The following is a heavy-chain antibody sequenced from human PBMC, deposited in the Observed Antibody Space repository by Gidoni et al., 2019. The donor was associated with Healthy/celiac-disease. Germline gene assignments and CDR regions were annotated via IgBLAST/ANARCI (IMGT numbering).Heavy chain of an antibody. CDR3: ARQVVGATTIFDY. D-gene: IGHD1-26*01. CDR1: GGSISSSSYY. Sequence: QLQLQESGPGLVKTSETLSLTCTVSGGSISSSSYYLGWIRQPPGKGLEWIGSIYYSGSTYYIPSLKSRVTISVDTSKNQFSLKLSSVTAADTAVYYCARQVVGATTIFDYWGQGTLVTVSS. V-gene: IGHV4-39*01. CDR2: IYYSGST. J-gene: IGHJ4*02.